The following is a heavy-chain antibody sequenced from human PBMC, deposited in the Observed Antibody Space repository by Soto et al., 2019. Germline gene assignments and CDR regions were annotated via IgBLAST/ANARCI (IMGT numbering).Heavy chain of an antibody. J-gene: IGHJ4*02. V-gene: IGHV4-30-4*01. CDR3: SRGPSGEKFDY. CDR2: IYNGGTT. Sequence: QVQLQESGPGLVKPSQTLSLTCTVSGCSINTFNYYWSWIRQSPDNGLEWIGHIYNGGTTYNHPSRTSRVTIAVDTSNNQFSRKLSSVSAADTAVYYCSRGPSGEKFDYWGQGTLVTVS. CDR1: GCSINTFNYY. D-gene: IGHD3-10*01.